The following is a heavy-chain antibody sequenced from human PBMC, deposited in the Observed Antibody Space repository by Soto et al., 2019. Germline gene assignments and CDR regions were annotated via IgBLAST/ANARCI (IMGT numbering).Heavy chain of an antibody. D-gene: IGHD6-6*01. CDR2: IYYSGST. J-gene: IGHJ4*02. Sequence: SLSLTCTVSVGSISSGGYYWSWILQHPGKGLEWIGYIYYSGSTYYNPSLKSRVTISVDTSKNQFSLKLSSVTAADTAVYYCARVIAESIAARPGSYYFDYWGQGTLVTVSS. V-gene: IGHV4-31*03. CDR1: VGSISSGGYY. CDR3: ARVIAESIAARPGSYYFDY.